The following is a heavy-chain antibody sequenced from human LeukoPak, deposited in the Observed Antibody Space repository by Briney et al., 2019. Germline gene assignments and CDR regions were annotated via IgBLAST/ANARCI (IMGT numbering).Heavy chain of an antibody. Sequence: GASQSPSCAPSGFTSSNAWARCARLPPGGGMESLVRVKSNTDGGTTDYAAPVKGRFTISRDDSKNTLYLQMNSLKTEDTAVYYCTDYDFWSGYYTLGYWGQGTLVTVSS. J-gene: IGHJ4*02. CDR2: VKSNTDGGTT. V-gene: IGHV3-15*01. CDR3: TDYDFWSGYYTLGY. CDR1: GFTSSNAW. D-gene: IGHD3-3*01.